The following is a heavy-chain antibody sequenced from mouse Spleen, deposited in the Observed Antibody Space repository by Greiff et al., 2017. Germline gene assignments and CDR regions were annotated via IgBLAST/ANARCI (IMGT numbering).Heavy chain of an antibody. CDR3: ARGGGSYRYWAMDY. CDR1: GFSLTSYG. Sequence: VHLVESGPGLVAPSQSLSITCTVSGFSLTSYGVHWVRQPPGKGLEWLGVIWAGGSTNYNSALMSRLSISKDNSKSQVFLKMNSLQTDDTAMYYCARGGGSYRYWAMDYWGQGTSVTVSS. D-gene: IGHD2-14*01. J-gene: IGHJ4*01. V-gene: IGHV2-9*02. CDR2: IWAGGST.